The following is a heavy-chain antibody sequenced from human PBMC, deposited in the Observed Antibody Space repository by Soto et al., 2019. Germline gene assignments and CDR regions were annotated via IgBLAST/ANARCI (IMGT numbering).Heavy chain of an antibody. CDR2: IYPGDSDT. Sequence: PGESLKISCKGSGYSFTSYWIGWVRQMPGKGLEWMGIIYPGDSDTRYSPSFQGQVTISADKSISTAYLQWSSLKASDTAMYYCARLGGVLRFLEWFPSNWFDPWGQGTLVTVSS. V-gene: IGHV5-51*01. D-gene: IGHD3-3*01. CDR1: GYSFTSYW. J-gene: IGHJ5*02. CDR3: ARLGGVLRFLEWFPSNWFDP.